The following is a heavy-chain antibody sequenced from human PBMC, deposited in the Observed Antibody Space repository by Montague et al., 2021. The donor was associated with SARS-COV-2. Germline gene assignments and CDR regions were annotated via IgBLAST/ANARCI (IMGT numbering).Heavy chain of an antibody. CDR2: INHSGST. V-gene: IGHV4-34*01. CDR1: GGSFSGYY. CDR3: ARGRRILLWFGELLSGGDYYGIDV. Sequence: SETLSLTCAVYGGSFSGYYWSWIRQPPGKGLEWIGEINHSGSTNXNPSLKSRVTISVDTSKNQFSLKLSSVTAADTAVYYCARGRRILLWFGELLSGGDYYGIDVWGQGTTVTVSS. J-gene: IGHJ6*02. D-gene: IGHD3-10*01.